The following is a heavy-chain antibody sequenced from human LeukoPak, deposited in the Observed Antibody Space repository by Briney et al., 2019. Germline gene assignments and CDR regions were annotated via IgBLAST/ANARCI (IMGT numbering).Heavy chain of an antibody. CDR3: ARFVVGGWYEGDYYYYYCMDV. V-gene: IGHV1-18*01. Sequence: ASVKVSCKASGYTFTSYGISWVRQAPGQGLEWMGWISAYNGNTNYAQKLQGRVTMTTDTSTSTAYMELRSLRSDDTAVYYCARFVVGGWYEGDYYYYYCMDVWGKGTTVTVSS. CDR2: ISAYNGNT. J-gene: IGHJ6*03. D-gene: IGHD6-19*01. CDR1: GYTFTSYG.